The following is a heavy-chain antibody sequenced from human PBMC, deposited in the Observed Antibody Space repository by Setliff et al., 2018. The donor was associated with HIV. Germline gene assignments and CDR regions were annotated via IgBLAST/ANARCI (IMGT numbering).Heavy chain of an antibody. V-gene: IGHV4-31*03. Sequence: PSETLSLTCTVSGGSISRGGRYWGWVRQHPGRGLEWVGYVYYNGESFYNPSLRGRITILQDKSKNQFSLEVRPVAAADTAIYYCASALVGGASPFDYWGQGALVTVSS. D-gene: IGHD3-3*01. CDR1: GGSISRGGRY. CDR3: ASALVGGASPFDY. CDR2: VYYNGES. J-gene: IGHJ4*01.